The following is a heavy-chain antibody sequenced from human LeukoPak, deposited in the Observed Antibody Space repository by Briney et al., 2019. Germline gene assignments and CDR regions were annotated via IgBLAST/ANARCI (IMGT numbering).Heavy chain of an antibody. V-gene: IGHV1-69*13. J-gene: IGHJ5*02. Sequence: VASVKVSCKASGGTFSSYAISWVRQAPGQGLEWMGGIIPIFGTANYAQKFQGRVTITADESTSTAYMELSSLRSEDTAVYYCARGGRDGYNSPSSWFDPWGQGTLVTVSS. CDR1: GGTFSSYA. CDR2: IIPIFGTA. D-gene: IGHD5-24*01. CDR3: ARGGRDGYNSPSSWFDP.